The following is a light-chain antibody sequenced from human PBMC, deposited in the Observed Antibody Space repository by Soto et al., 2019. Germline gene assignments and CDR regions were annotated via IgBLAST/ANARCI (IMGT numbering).Light chain of an antibody. CDR1: SIDVGAYNY. CDR2: EVG. CDR3: SSYTARGTRV. V-gene: IGLV2-14*01. Sequence: QSALTQFASVSGSPGQSITICCTGTSIDVGAYNYVSWYQQHPDKAPKLLIYEVGNRPSGVSFRFSGSKSGNTASLTISGLQAEDEADYYCSSYTARGTRVFGTGTKLTVL. J-gene: IGLJ1*01.